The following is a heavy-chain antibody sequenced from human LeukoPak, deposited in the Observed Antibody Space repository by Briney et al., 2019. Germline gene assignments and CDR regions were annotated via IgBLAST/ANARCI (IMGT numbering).Heavy chain of an antibody. Sequence: GASVKVSCKTFGYSFASFDVNWVRQATGQGLEWMGWMNPNSGNTGYAQRFLGRVTMTRDTSISTAYMELSNLTSDDTAVYYCARGTPYCSSASCYNYWGQGTLLTVSS. J-gene: IGHJ4*02. V-gene: IGHV1-8*01. CDR3: ARGTPYCSSASCYNY. CDR1: GYSFASFD. CDR2: MNPNSGNT. D-gene: IGHD2-2*02.